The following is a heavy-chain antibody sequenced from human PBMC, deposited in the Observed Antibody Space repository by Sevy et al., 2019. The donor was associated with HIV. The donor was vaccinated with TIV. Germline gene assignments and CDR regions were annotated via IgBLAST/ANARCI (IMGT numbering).Heavy chain of an antibody. J-gene: IGHJ4*02. V-gene: IGHV3-33*08. CDR1: RFIFSTYV. D-gene: IGHD5-12*01. Sequence: GGSLRLSCVASRFIFSTYVMHWVRQAPGKGLEWVAVIWHDGNSEYYADSVRGRFTISRDDSKNTLYLQMNSLRAEDTAVYYCASEAGYGTDSRPFDYWGQGTLVTVSS. CDR3: ASEAGYGTDSRPFDY. CDR2: IWHDGNSE.